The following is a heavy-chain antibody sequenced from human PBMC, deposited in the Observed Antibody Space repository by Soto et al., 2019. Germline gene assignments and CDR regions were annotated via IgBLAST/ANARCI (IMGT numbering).Heavy chain of an antibody. Sequence: QVQLVESGGGVVQPGRSLRLSCAASGFTFSSYGMHWVRQAPGKGLEWVAVIWYDGSNKYYADAVKGRFTISRDNSKKALYLQMNSLRAEDTAVYYCARIYGKERGVFDYGAFDIWGQGTMVTVSS. J-gene: IGHJ3*02. CDR2: IWYDGSNK. D-gene: IGHD4-17*01. CDR3: ARIYGKERGVFDYGAFDI. CDR1: GFTFSSYG. V-gene: IGHV3-33*01.